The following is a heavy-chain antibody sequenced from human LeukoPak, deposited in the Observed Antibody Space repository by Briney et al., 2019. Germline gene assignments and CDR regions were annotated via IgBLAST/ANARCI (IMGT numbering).Heavy chain of an antibody. CDR3: ARDSVVVVAAN. Sequence: ASVKVSCKASSYTFTSYGISWVRQAPGQGLEWMGWISAYNGNTNYAQKLQGRVTITTDTSTSTAYMELRSLRSDDTAVYYCARDSVVVVAANWGQGTLVTVSS. CDR2: ISAYNGNT. V-gene: IGHV1-18*01. J-gene: IGHJ4*02. D-gene: IGHD2-15*01. CDR1: SYTFTSYG.